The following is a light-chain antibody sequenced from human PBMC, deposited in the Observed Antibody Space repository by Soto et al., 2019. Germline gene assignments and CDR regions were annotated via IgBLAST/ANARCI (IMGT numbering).Light chain of an antibody. Sequence: QSVLTQPPSVSDAPRQRVTISCSGGSSNIGNNAVNWYQQLPGKAHKLVIYYDDLLTSGVSDRFSGSKSGTTGSLAISGLQSEDEADYYCPALEDNLNGQVFGGGTKLTVL. CDR3: PALEDNLNGQV. CDR2: YDD. J-gene: IGLJ3*02. V-gene: IGLV1-36*01. CDR1: SSNIGNNA.